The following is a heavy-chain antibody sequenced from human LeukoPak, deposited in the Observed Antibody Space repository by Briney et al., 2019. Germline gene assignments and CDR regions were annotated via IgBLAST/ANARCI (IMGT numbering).Heavy chain of an antibody. Sequence: GGSLRLSCAASGFTFSSYGMHWVRQAPGKGPEWVAVISYDGSNKYYADSVKGRFTISRDNSKNTLYLQMNSLRAEDTAVYYCAKDMYYYGSGSYPGFDYWGQGTLVTVSS. D-gene: IGHD3-10*01. V-gene: IGHV3-30*18. CDR2: ISYDGSNK. CDR1: GFTFSSYG. CDR3: AKDMYYYGSGSYPGFDY. J-gene: IGHJ4*02.